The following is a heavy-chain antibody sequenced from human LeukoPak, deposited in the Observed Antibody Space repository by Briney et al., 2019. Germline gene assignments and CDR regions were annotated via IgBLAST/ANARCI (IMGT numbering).Heavy chain of an antibody. V-gene: IGHV4-39*07. CDR2: IYYSGST. CDR1: GGSISSSSYY. J-gene: IGHJ6*03. Sequence: SETLSLTCTVSGGSISSSSYYWGWIRQPPGKGLEWIGSIYYSGSTYYNPSLKSRVTISVDTSKNQFSLKLSSVTAADTAVYYCAKDLGGGPPVGATRDYYYMDVWGKGTTVTVSS. D-gene: IGHD1-26*01. CDR3: AKDLGGGPPVGATRDYYYMDV.